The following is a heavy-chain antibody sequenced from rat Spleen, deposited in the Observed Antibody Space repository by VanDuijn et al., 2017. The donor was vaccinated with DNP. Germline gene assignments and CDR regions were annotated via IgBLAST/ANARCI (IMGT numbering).Heavy chain of an antibody. CDR1: GFTFSNSG. CDR2: ISPSGGGT. Sequence: EVQLVESGGGLVQPGRSLKLSCAASGFTFSNSGMHWIRQAPTKGLEWVTSISPSGGGTYYGDSVKGRFTISRDNARNTQYLQMDSLRSEDTATYYCARRGEQLRGGYAMDAWGQGTSVTVSS. J-gene: IGHJ4*01. V-gene: IGHV5S13*01. D-gene: IGHD1-2*01. CDR3: ARRGEQLRGGYAMDA.